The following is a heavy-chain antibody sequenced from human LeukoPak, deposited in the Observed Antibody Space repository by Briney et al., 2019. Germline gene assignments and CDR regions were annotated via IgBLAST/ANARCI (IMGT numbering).Heavy chain of an antibody. CDR2: IYYSGST. CDR1: GGSISSYY. J-gene: IGHJ6*02. CDR3: ARVDDILTGSSGMDV. V-gene: IGHV4-59*01. Sequence: SETLSLTCTVSGGSISSYYWSWLRQPPGKGLEWIGYIYYSGSTNYNPSLKSRVTISVDTSKNQFSLKLSSVTAADTAVYYCARVDDILTGSSGMDVWGQGTTVTVSS. D-gene: IGHD3-9*01.